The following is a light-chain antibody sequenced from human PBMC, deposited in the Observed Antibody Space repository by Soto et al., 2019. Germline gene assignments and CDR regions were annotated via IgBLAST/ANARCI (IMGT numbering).Light chain of an antibody. CDR1: SSNIGAGYN. CDR3: QSYDSSLSGSV. V-gene: IGLV1-40*01. CDR2: GST. J-gene: IGLJ3*02. Sequence: QSVLTQPPSMSGAPGQRVTVSCSGSSSNIGAGYNVHWYQQLPGTAPKLLIYGSTNRPSGVPDRFSGSKSGASASLTIAGLLAEDEADYYCQSYDSSLSGSVFGGGTKVTVL.